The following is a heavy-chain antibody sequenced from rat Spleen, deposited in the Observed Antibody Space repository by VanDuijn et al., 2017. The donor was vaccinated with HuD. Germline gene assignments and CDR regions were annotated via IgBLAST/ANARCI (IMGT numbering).Heavy chain of an antibody. CDR2: ISPSGGST. Sequence: EVQLVESGGGLVQPGRSLKLSCAASGFTFSNYDMAWVRQAPTEGLEWVASISPSGGSTYYRDSVKGRFTISRANAKSTLNLQMDSLRSEDTATYYCARRHYGYTDYFDYWGQGVMVTVSS. V-gene: IGHV5-25*01. D-gene: IGHD1-9*01. CDR1: GFTFSNYD. J-gene: IGHJ2*01. CDR3: ARRHYGYTDYFDY.